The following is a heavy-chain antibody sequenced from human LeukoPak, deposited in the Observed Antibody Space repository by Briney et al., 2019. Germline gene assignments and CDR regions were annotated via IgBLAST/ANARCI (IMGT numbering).Heavy chain of an antibody. Sequence: GESLKISCKGSGYSFTSYWIGWVRQMPGKGLEWMGIIYPGDSDTRYSPSFQGQVTISADRSISTAYLQWSSLKASDTAMYYCARHRGLGGSYSSSWFDPWGQGTLVTVSS. J-gene: IGHJ5*02. D-gene: IGHD6-13*01. CDR2: IYPGDSDT. CDR3: ARHRGLGGSYSSSWFDP. V-gene: IGHV5-51*01. CDR1: GYSFTSYW.